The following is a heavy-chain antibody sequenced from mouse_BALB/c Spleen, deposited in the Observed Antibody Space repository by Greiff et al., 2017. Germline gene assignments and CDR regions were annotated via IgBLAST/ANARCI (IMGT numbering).Heavy chain of an antibody. CDR1: GFTFSSFG. V-gene: IGHV5-17*02. D-gene: IGHD2-1*01. CDR3: ARADGNYAWFAY. Sequence: DVMLVESGGGLVQPGGSRKLSCAASGFTFSSFGMHWVRQAPEKGLEWVAYISSGSSTIYYADTVKGRFTISRDNPKNTLFLQMTSLRSEDTAMYYCARADGNYAWFAYWGQGTLVTVSA. J-gene: IGHJ3*01. CDR2: ISSGSSTI.